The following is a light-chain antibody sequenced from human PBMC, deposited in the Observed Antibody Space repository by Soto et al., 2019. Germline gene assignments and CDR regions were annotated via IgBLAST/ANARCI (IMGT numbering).Light chain of an antibody. V-gene: IGKV4-1*01. CDR2: WAS. CDR3: QQYYTLPLT. J-gene: IGKJ4*01. CDR1: QSVLFTSNNKNY. Sequence: DIVMTQSPDSLAVSLGERATINCESSQSVLFTSNNKNYLAWYQQKPGQPPKLLLSWASARESGVPERFSGSGSGTLFTLSISSLQAEHVAVYYCQQYYTLPLTFGGGTKVEIK.